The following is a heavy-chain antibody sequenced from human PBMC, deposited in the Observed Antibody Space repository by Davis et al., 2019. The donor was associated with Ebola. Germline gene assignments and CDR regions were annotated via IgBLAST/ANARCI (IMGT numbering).Heavy chain of an antibody. Sequence: PGGSLRLSCAASGFTFSSYAMNWVRQAPGKGLECVSAITGSGGRTFYADSVKGRFTISRDNSKNTLYLQMNSLRAEDTALYYCATEDRNWNYFGYWGQGTLVTVSS. V-gene: IGHV3-23*01. D-gene: IGHD1-1*01. CDR1: GFTFSSYA. CDR2: ITGSGGRT. J-gene: IGHJ4*02. CDR3: ATEDRNWNYFGY.